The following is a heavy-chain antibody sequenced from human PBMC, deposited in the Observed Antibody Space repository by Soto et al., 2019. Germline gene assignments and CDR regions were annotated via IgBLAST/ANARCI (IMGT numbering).Heavy chain of an antibody. Sequence: GGSLRLSGAASGFTFSSYEMNWVRQAPGKGLEWVSYISSSGSTIYYADSVKGRFTISRDNAKNSLYLQMNSLRAEDTAVYYCARDGYYDSSGPSVNWFAPWGQGTLVTVCS. V-gene: IGHV3-48*03. D-gene: IGHD3-22*01. CDR1: GFTFSSYE. CDR3: ARDGYYDSSGPSVNWFAP. J-gene: IGHJ5*02. CDR2: ISSSGSTI.